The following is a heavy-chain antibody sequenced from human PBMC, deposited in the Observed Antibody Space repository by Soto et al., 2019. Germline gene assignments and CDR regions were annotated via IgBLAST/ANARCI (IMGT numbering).Heavy chain of an antibody. CDR2: FNAGNGNT. CDR1: GYTFTSYA. CDR3: ARGGRGSIFGVVTTNRVYFDY. D-gene: IGHD3-3*01. V-gene: IGHV1-3*01. J-gene: IGHJ4*02. Sequence: QVQLVQSGAEVKKPGASVKVSCKASGYTFTSYAMHWVRQAPGQRLEWMVWFNAGNGNTKYSQKFQGRVTITRYTSASTAYMGLRSLRSEDTAVYYCARGGRGSIFGVVTTNRVYFDYWGQGTLVTVSS.